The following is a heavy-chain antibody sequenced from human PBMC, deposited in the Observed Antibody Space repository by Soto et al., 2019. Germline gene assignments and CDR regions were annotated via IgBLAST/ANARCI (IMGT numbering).Heavy chain of an antibody. Sequence: EVQLLESGGGLVQPGGSLRLSCAASGFTFSSYAMSWVRQAPGKGLEWVSAISGSGGSTYYADSVKGRFTISRDNSKNTLYLQMNSLRAEYAAVYYCAKSRHSSSGGHYFDYWGQGTLVTVSS. CDR2: ISGSGGST. CDR3: AKSRHSSSGGHYFDY. J-gene: IGHJ4*02. CDR1: GFTFSSYA. V-gene: IGHV3-23*01. D-gene: IGHD6-13*01.